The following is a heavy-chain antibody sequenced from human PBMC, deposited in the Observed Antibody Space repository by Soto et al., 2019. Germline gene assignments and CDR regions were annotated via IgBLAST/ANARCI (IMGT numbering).Heavy chain of an antibody. CDR1: GYTFTSYD. D-gene: IGHD7-27*01. CDR3: TGGPPNWGFDA. CDR2: MSPKTANT. V-gene: IGHV1-8*01. J-gene: IGHJ5*01. Sequence: ASVKVSCKASGYTFTSYDINWVRQTAGQGLEWMGWMSPKTANTGYAQKFQGRVTMTRSTSISTAYMELSSLTSEDTAVYYCTGGPPNWGFDAWGQGAPVTVSS.